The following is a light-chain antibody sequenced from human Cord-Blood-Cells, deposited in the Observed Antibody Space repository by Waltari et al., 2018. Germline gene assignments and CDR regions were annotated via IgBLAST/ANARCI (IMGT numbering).Light chain of an antibody. CDR1: QSVSSN. Sequence: EIVMTQSPATLAVSPGERATLSCRASQSVSSNLAWYQQKPGQAPRLLIYGASTRATGIPARFSGSGSVTEFTLTLSSLQSEDFAVYYCQQYNTWPPGSFGQGTQLEIK. CDR2: GAS. V-gene: IGKV3-15*01. CDR3: QQYNTWPPGS. J-gene: IGKJ2*03.